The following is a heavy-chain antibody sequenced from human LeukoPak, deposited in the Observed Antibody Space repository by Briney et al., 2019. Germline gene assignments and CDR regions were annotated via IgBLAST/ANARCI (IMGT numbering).Heavy chain of an antibody. D-gene: IGHD6-19*01. Sequence: PSETLSLTCTVSGGSISSYYWSWIRQPAGKGLEWIGRIYTSGSTNYKPSLKSRVTMSVDTSKNQFSLKLSSVTAADTAVYYCARDSSGWYLNWFDPWGQGTLVTVSS. V-gene: IGHV4-4*07. CDR1: GGSISSYY. J-gene: IGHJ5*02. CDR2: IYTSGST. CDR3: ARDSSGWYLNWFDP.